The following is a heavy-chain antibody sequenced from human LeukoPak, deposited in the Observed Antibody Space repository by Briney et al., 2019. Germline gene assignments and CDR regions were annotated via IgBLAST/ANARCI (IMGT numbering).Heavy chain of an antibody. CDR2: ISGSGGST. V-gene: IGHV3-23*01. J-gene: IGHJ4*02. CDR1: GFTFSSYA. CDR3: AKEGSYGDYDY. D-gene: IGHD4-17*01. Sequence: GSLRLSCAASGFTFSSYAMSWVRQAPGKGLEWVSAISGSGGSTYYADSVKGRFTISRDNSKNTLYLQLNSLRSEDTAIYYCAKEGSYGDYDYWGQGALVTVSS.